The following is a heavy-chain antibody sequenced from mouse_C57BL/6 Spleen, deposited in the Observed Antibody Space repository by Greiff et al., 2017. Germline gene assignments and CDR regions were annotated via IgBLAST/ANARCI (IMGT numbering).Heavy chain of an antibody. CDR1: GYAFSSSW. Sequence: VQLQQSGPELVKPGASVKISCKASGYAFSSSWMNXVKQRPGKGLEWIGRIYPGDGDTNYNGKFKGKATLTADKSSSTAYMQLSSLTSEDSAVYFCAISGPYYFDYWGQGTTLTVSS. CDR3: AISGPYYFDY. D-gene: IGHD3-2*02. V-gene: IGHV1-82*01. J-gene: IGHJ2*01. CDR2: IYPGDGDT.